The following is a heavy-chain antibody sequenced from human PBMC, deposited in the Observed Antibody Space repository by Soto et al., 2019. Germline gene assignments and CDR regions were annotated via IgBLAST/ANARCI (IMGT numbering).Heavy chain of an antibody. CDR1: GGSVNSDYYY. CDR2: IYNSVST. Sequence: SETRSLTCTVAGGSVNSDYYYWSWIRQPPGKGLEWIGYIYNSVSTNYNPSFKSRVTISVDTSKNQLSLRMSSVTAADTAVDYSTRTRAPRGTVTTFQGGEDWGQGPLVTVSS. J-gene: IGHJ4*02. CDR3: TRTRAPRGTVTTFQGGED. V-gene: IGHV4-61*01. D-gene: IGHD4-17*01.